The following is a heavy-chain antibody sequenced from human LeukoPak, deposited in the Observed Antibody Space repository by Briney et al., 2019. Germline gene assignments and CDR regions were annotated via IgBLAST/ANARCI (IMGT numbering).Heavy chain of an antibody. CDR3: ARAGYCSSTSCPYYFDY. J-gene: IGHJ4*02. CDR1: GYTFTSYG. CDR2: ISAYNGNT. Sequence: GASVRVSCKASGYTFTSYGISWVRQAPGQGLEWMGWISAYNGNTNYAQKLQGRVTMTTDTSTSTAYMELRSLRSDDTAVYYCARAGYCSSTSCPYYFDYWGQGTLVTVSS. D-gene: IGHD2-2*01. V-gene: IGHV1-18*01.